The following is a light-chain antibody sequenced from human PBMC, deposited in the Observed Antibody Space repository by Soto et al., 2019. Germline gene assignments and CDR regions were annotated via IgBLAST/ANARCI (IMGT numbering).Light chain of an antibody. J-gene: IGKJ3*01. V-gene: IGKV2D-29*01. CDR1: QSLLHSDGKTY. Sequence: DIVMTQTPLSLSVTPGQPASISCKSSQSLLHSDGKTYLHWYVQKPGQPPQLLIHEVSDRFSGVPDRFSGSGSGTEFTLKISRVEADDVGVYYCMQSIQFFTLGPGTKVDIK. CDR2: EVS. CDR3: MQSIQFFT.